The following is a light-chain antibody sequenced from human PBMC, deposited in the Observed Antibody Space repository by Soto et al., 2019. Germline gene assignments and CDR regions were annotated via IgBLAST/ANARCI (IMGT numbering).Light chain of an antibody. Sequence: QTVVTQEPSLTVSPGGTVTLTCGSSTGAVTSGHYPYWFQQKPGQAPGTRIYDTSNKHSWTPARFSGSLLGGKAALTLSGAQPEDEAEYYCLLSYSGARGVFGGGTKLTVL. CDR2: DTS. CDR1: TGAVTSGHY. CDR3: LLSYSGARGV. V-gene: IGLV7-46*01. J-gene: IGLJ2*01.